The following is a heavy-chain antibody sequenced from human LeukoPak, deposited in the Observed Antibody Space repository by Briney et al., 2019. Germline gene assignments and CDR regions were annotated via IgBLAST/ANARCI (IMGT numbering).Heavy chain of an antibody. V-gene: IGHV4-59*08. J-gene: IGHJ4*02. CDR3: ARHGHDTGNFYAHFDY. CDR2: INYSGNT. CDR1: GGSIRTNY. Sequence: PSETLSLTCTVSGGSIRTNYWSWIRQTPGKGLEWIAYINYSGNTNNNPSLKSRVTISVDTSKSQFSLKLSSVTAADTAVYYCARHGHDTGNFYAHFDYWGQGTLVTVSS. D-gene: IGHD1-26*01.